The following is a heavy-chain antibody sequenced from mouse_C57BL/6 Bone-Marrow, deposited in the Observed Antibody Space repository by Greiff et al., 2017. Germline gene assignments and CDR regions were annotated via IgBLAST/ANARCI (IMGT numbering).Heavy chain of an antibody. V-gene: IGHV5-4*01. CDR2: ISDGGSYT. Sequence: EVQGVESGGGLVKPGGSLKLSCAASGFTFSSYAMSWVRQTPEKRLEWVATISDGGSYTYYPDNVKGRFTISRDNAKNNLYLQMSHLKSEDTAMYYCAKPLLGYFGYWGQGTTLTVSS. CDR1: GFTFSSYA. J-gene: IGHJ2*01. D-gene: IGHD2-10*01. CDR3: AKPLLGYFGY.